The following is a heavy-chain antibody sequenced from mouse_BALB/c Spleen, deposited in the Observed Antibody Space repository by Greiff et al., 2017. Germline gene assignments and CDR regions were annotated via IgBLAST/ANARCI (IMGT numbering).Heavy chain of an antibody. J-gene: IGHJ4*01. CDR2: ISSGGSYT. CDR1: GFTFSSYA. CDR3: ARDRTTALYAMDY. D-gene: IGHD1-2*01. Sequence: EVQVVESGGGLVKPGGSLKLSFAASGFTFSSYAMSWVRQSPEKRLEWVAEISSGGSYTYYPDTVTGRFTISRDNAKNTLYLEMSSLRSEDTAMYYCARDRTTALYAMDYWGQGTSVTVSS. V-gene: IGHV5-9-4*01.